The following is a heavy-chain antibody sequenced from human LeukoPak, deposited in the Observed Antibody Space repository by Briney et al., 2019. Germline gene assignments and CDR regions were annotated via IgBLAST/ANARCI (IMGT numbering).Heavy chain of an antibody. CDR3: ARGRGRDVSFYYGMDV. D-gene: IGHD3-10*01. Sequence: SQTLSLTCTVSRGSISSGSYYWSWIRQPAGKGLEWIGRIYSNGTTNYNPSLKSRVTISVDTSKNHFSLKVSSVTAAGTAVYYCARGRGRDVSFYYGMDVWGQGTTVTVSS. CDR1: RGSISSGSYY. V-gene: IGHV4-61*02. CDR2: IYSNGTT. J-gene: IGHJ6*02.